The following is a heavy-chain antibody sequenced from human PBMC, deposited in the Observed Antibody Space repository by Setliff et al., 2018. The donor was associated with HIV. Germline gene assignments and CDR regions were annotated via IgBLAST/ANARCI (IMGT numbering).Heavy chain of an antibody. D-gene: IGHD4-17*01. CDR1: GITVSSNY. V-gene: IGHV3-53*05. CDR3: AKPTTVVTSYYFDS. J-gene: IGHJ4*02. CDR2: IYSGNSGT. Sequence: GGSLRLSCAASGITVSSNYMSWVRQAPGKGLEWVAIIYSGNSGTYYAGSVKGRFTISRDNSKNMLYLQMNSLTTEDTAVYYCAKPTTVVTSYYFDSWGQGTQVTVSS.